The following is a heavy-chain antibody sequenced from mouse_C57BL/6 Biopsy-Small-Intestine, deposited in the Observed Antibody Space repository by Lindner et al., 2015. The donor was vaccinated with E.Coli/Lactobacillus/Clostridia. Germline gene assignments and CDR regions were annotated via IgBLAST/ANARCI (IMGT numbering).Heavy chain of an antibody. CDR1: GYTFSSYY. D-gene: IGHD2-4*01. Sequence: SVKVSCKASGYTFSSYYMHWVRQAPGQGLEWMGIINLSGGASTYAQKFRDRVTMTRDTSSSTVHMVLSSLRSEDTAVYYCARSLDYDSGSAYNLDFWGQGALVTVSS. V-gene: IGHV1-53*01. CDR3: ARSLDYDSGSAYNLDF. J-gene: IGHJ4*01. CDR2: INLSGGAS.